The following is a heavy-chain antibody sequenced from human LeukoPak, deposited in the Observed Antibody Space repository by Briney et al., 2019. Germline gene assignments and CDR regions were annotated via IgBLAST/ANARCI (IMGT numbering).Heavy chain of an antibody. CDR3: AKATPYDILTGYSFVFDY. Sequence: GGSLRLSCAASGFTFSSYAMSWVRQAPGKGLEWVSAISGSGGSTYYADSVKGRFTISRDNSKNTLYLQMNNLRAEDTAVYYCAKATPYDILTGYSFVFDYWGQGTLVTVSS. J-gene: IGHJ4*02. V-gene: IGHV3-23*01. D-gene: IGHD3-9*01. CDR1: GFTFSSYA. CDR2: ISGSGGST.